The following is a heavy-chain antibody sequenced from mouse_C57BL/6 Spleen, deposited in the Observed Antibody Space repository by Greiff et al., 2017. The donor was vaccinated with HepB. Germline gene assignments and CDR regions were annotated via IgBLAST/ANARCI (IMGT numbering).Heavy chain of an antibody. CDR3: ARGTSYYGSSPHYFDY. V-gene: IGHV1-64*01. J-gene: IGHJ2*01. CDR2: IHPNSGST. D-gene: IGHD1-1*01. CDR1: GYTFTSYW. Sequence: QVHVKQPGAELVKPGASVKLSCKASGYTFTSYWMHWVKQRPGQGLEWVGMIHPNSGSTNYNEKFKSKATLTVDKSSSTAYMQLSSLTSEDSAVYYCARGTSYYGSSPHYFDYWGQGTTLTVSS.